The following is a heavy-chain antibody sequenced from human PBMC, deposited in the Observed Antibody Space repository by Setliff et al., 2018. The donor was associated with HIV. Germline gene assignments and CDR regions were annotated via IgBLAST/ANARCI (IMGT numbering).Heavy chain of an antibody. CDR3: AKTIRPAAAGTWLGPFDY. CDR2: IYSGGST. Sequence: AGGSLRLSCAASGFTFSSYTMNWVRQAPGKGLEWVSVIYSGGSTYYADSVKGRFTISRDNSKNTVYLQMNSLRAEDTAIYYCAKTIRPAAAGTWLGPFDYWGQGTLVTVSS. D-gene: IGHD6-13*01. J-gene: IGHJ4*02. CDR1: GFTFSSYT. V-gene: IGHV3-23*03.